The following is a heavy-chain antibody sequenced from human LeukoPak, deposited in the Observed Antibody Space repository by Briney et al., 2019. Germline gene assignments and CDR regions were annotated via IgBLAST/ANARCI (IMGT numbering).Heavy chain of an antibody. CDR3: AKVVRYFDWPSLDY. Sequence: GGSLRLSCAASGFTFSSYPMNWVRQAPGKGLEWVSVSGSGGGTYYADSVKGRFTISRDSSKNTLYLQMNSLRAEGTAVYYCAKVVRYFDWPSLDYWGQGTLVTVSS. CDR2: SGSGGGT. D-gene: IGHD3-9*01. CDR1: GFTFSSYP. J-gene: IGHJ4*02. V-gene: IGHV3-23*01.